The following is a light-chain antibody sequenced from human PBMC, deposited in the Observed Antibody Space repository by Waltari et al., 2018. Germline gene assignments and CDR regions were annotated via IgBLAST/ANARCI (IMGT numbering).Light chain of an antibody. CDR3: QQYYFTPYT. CDR2: GAS. CDR1: QGISNS. V-gene: IGKV1-NL1*01. Sequence: DIQMTQSPSSLSASVGDRVTITCRASQGISNSLAWYQQKPGKAPKLLLYGASRLESGVPPRFSGSGSGTDYTLTISSLRPDDFATYYCQQYYFTPYTFGQGTKLDIK. J-gene: IGKJ2*01.